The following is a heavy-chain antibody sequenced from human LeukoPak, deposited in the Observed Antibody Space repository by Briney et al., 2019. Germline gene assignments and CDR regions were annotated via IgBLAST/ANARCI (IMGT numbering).Heavy chain of an antibody. CDR1: GYSISSGYY. V-gene: IGHV4-38-2*02. D-gene: IGHD3-10*01. CDR2: IYTSGST. CDR3: ARDLYYYGSGSLADY. J-gene: IGHJ4*02. Sequence: SETLSLTCTVSGYSISSGYYWGWIRQPPGKGLEWIGRIYTSGSTNYNPSLKSRVTMSLDTSKNQFSLKLSSVTAADTAVYYCARDLYYYGSGSLADYWGQGTLVTVSS.